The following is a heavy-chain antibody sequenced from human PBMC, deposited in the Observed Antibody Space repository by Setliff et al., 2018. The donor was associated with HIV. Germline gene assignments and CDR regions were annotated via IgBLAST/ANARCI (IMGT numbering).Heavy chain of an antibody. CDR1: GYSISSGYY. V-gene: IGHV4-38-2*02. D-gene: IGHD3-10*01. CDR3: ARRDQYGGSPYFES. CDR2: FYHSGDT. J-gene: IGHJ4*02. Sequence: SETLSLTCTVTGYSISSGYYWAWIRQPPGKGLEGIVSFYHSGDTYYNPSLKSRVTISVDTSKNQFSLKLSSVTAADTAVYYCARRDQYGGSPYFESWGQGALVTVSS.